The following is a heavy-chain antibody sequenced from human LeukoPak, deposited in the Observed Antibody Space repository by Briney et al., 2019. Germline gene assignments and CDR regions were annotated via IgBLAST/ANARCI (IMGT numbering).Heavy chain of an antibody. CDR1: GGSFSGHY. D-gene: IGHD3-10*01. CDR2: IDHTGRS. V-gene: IGHV4-34*01. J-gene: IGHJ5*01. Sequence: SETLSLTCAVYGGSFSGHYWTWIRQPPGKGLAWIGEIDHTGRSTYNPSLTSRVTISKDSSKNQFSLSLGSVIAADTAVYFCARGENSGSYFSYFDSWAQGTPVTVSS. CDR3: ARGENSGSYFSYFDS.